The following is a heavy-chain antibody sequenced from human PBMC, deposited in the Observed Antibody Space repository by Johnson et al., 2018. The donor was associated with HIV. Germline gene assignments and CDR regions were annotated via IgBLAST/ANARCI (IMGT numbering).Heavy chain of an antibody. Sequence: VQLVESGGGLVQPGGSLRLSCAASGFTFSNAWMSWVRQAPGKGLEWVGRIKSKTDGETTDYAAPVKGRFSIPRDDSKNTLYLEMNSLKTEDTAVYYCTTDLPYCSGHDCYNAFDLWGQGTTVIVSS. CDR1: GFTFSNAW. CDR3: TTDLPYCSGHDCYNAFDL. V-gene: IGHV3-15*01. J-gene: IGHJ3*01. D-gene: IGHD2-15*01. CDR2: IKSKTDGETT.